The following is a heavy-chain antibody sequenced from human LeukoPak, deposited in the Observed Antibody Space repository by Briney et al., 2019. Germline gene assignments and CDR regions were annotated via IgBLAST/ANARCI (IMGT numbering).Heavy chain of an antibody. V-gene: IGHV4-39*01. J-gene: IGHJ4*02. CDR1: GGSISSSSYY. CDR3: ARLTYHDFWSGYVDY. D-gene: IGHD3-3*01. CDR2: IYYSGST. Sequence: PSETLSLTCTVSGGSISSSSYYWGWIRQPPGKGLEWIGSIYYSGSTYYNPSLKSRVTISVDTSKNQFSLKLSSVTAADTAVYYCARLTYHDFWSGYVDYWGQGTLVTVSS.